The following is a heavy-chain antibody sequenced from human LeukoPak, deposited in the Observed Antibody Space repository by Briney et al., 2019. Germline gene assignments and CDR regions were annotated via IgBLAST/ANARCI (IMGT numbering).Heavy chain of an antibody. CDR3: ARAVSGRFDY. Sequence: SETLSLTCTVSGGSMSPYHWGWIRQPPGKGLEWTGYIYYSGSTNYNPSLNSRVTISVDTSKNQFSLRLSSVTAAGTAIYYCARAVSGRFDYWGQGTLVTVSS. CDR1: GGSMSPYH. J-gene: IGHJ4*02. CDR2: IYYSGST. D-gene: IGHD6-19*01. V-gene: IGHV4-59*08.